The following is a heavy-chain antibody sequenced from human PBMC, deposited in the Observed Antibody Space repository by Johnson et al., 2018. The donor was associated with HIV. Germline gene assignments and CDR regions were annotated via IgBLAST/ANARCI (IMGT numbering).Heavy chain of an antibody. CDR2: ISGSGGST. D-gene: IGHD2-2*01. J-gene: IGHJ3*02. V-gene: IGHV3-23*04. Sequence: EQLVESGGGLVQPGGSLRLSCAASGFTFSSYAMSWVRQAPGKGLEWVSAISGSGGSTYYADSVKGRFTISRDNAKNSLYLQMNSLRAEDTAVYYCARRCSSTSCRGTLFALDIWGQGTMVTVSS. CDR1: GFTFSSYA. CDR3: ARRCSSTSCRGTLFALDI.